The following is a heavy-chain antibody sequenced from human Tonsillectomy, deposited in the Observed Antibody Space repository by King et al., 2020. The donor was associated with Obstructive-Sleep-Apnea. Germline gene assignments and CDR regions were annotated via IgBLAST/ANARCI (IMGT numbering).Heavy chain of an antibody. V-gene: IGHV1-58*02. CDR1: GSTFPIST. CDR2: IVVGNGNT. D-gene: IGHD3-22*01. CDR3: LRTYYYDSSGYYSGAHDAFDI. Sequence: QLVQSGPEVKKPGTSVKVSCQASGSTFPISTMHWVRQARGHRLEWVGWIVVGNGNTHYAQNFRERVTITRDMSTSTAYMELSSLRSEDTAVYYCLRTYYYDSSGYYSGAHDAFDIWGQGTMVTVSS. J-gene: IGHJ3*02.